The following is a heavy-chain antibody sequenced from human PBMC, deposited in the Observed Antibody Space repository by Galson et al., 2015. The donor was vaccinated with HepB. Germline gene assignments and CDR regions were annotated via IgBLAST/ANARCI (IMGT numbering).Heavy chain of an antibody. D-gene: IGHD2-8*01. CDR3: AKEYCTNGVCYSYYYYGMDV. V-gene: IGHV3-30*18. J-gene: IGHJ6*02. Sequence: SLRLSCAASGFTFSSYGMHWVRQAPGKGLEWVAVISYDGSNKYYADSVKGRFTISRDDSKNTLYLQMNSLRAEDTAVYYCAKEYCTNGVCYSYYYYGMDVWGQGTTVTVSS. CDR1: GFTFSSYG. CDR2: ISYDGSNK.